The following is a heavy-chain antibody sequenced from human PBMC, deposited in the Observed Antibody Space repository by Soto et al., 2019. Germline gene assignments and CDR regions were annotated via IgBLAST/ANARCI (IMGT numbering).Heavy chain of an antibody. V-gene: IGHV3-11*01. CDR2: ISTNGRNI. D-gene: IGHD2-15*01. Sequence: GTLRLSCEASGFSLSDYYMSLIRQTPGKGLEWASYISTNGRNIYYADSVKGRFTISRDNTKNSLYLQMKSLRAEDTAVYYCARLPPPSCSGGSCSPYWGQGTLVTVSS. CDR3: ARLPPPSCSGGSCSPY. CDR1: GFSLSDYY. J-gene: IGHJ4*02.